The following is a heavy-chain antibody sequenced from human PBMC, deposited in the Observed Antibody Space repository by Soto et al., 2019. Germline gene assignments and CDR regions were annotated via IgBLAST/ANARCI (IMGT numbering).Heavy chain of an antibody. CDR1: GFTFSSYA. Sequence: GGSLRLSCTASGFTFSSYARSWVRQAPGKGLEWVSAISGSGGSTYYADSVKGRFTISRDNSKNTLYLQMNSLRAEDTAVYYCAKDTMVRGVSFRWFDPWGQGTLVTV. J-gene: IGHJ5*02. CDR2: ISGSGGST. CDR3: AKDTMVRGVSFRWFDP. D-gene: IGHD3-10*01. V-gene: IGHV3-23*01.